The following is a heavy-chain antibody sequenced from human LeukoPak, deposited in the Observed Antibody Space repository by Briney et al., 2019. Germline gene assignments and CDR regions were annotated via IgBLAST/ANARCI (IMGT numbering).Heavy chain of an antibody. Sequence: SVKVSCKASGFAFTSSAVQWVRQARGQRLEWIGWIVVGSGNTNCAQKFQERVTITRDMSTSTAYMELSSLRSEDTAVYYCAAAPRDGGYHFDYWGQGTLVTVSS. V-gene: IGHV1-58*01. CDR3: AAAPRDGGYHFDY. CDR2: IVVGSGNT. CDR1: GFAFTSSA. J-gene: IGHJ4*02. D-gene: IGHD5-12*01.